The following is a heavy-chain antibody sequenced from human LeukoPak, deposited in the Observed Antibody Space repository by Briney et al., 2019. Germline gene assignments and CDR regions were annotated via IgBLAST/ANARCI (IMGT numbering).Heavy chain of an antibody. CDR3: ARVPDYGSGSYPSLLFDY. J-gene: IGHJ4*02. Sequence: ASVKVSCKASGYTFTSYGISWVRQAPGQGLERMGWISAYNGNTNYAQKLQGRVTMTTDTSTSTAYMELRSLRSDDTAVYYCARVPDYGSGSYPSLLFDYWGQGTLVTVSS. V-gene: IGHV1-18*01. D-gene: IGHD3-10*01. CDR2: ISAYNGNT. CDR1: GYTFTSYG.